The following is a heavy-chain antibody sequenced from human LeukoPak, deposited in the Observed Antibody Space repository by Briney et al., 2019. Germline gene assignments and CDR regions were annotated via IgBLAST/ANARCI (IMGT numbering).Heavy chain of an antibody. CDR1: GGSISSSSYY. CDR3: ARAIMITFGGVIDFDY. J-gene: IGHJ4*02. CDR2: IYYSGST. D-gene: IGHD3-16*02. V-gene: IGHV4-39*01. Sequence: PSETLSLTCTVSGGSISSSSYYWGWIRRPPGKGLEWIGSIYYSGSTYYNPSLKSRVTISVDTSKNQFSLKLSSVTAADTAVYYCARAIMITFGGVIDFDYWGQGTLVTVSS.